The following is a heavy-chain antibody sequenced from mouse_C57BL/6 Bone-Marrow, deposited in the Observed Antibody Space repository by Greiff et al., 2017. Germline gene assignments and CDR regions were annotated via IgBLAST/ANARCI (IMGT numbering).Heavy chain of an antibody. J-gene: IGHJ2*01. Sequence: QLQQSGAELARPGASVKLSCKASGYTFTSYGISWVKQRTGQGLEWIGEIYPRSGNTYYNEKFKGKATLTADKSSSTAYMELRSLTSEDSAVYFCARFVFDYWGQGTTLTVSS. V-gene: IGHV1-81*01. CDR1: GYTFTSYG. CDR2: IYPRSGNT. CDR3: ARFVFDY.